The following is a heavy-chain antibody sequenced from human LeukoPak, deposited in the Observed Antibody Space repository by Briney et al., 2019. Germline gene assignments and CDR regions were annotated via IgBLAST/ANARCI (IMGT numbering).Heavy chain of an antibody. D-gene: IGHD4-17*01. CDR1: GFTFSSYA. CDR2: ISGSGGST. V-gene: IGHV3-23*01. J-gene: IGHJ6*02. Sequence: PGGSLRLSCAASGFTFSSYAMSWVRQAPGKGLEWVSAISGSGGSTYYADSVKGRFTISRDNSKNTLYLQMNSLRAEDTAVYYCAKSYGDYVDYYYGMDVWGQGTTVTVSS. CDR3: AKSYGDYVDYYYGMDV.